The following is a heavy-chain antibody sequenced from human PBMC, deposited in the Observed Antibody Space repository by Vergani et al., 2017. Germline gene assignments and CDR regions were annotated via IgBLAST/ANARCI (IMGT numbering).Heavy chain of an antibody. CDR3: ATKSCGTPGCQIGYFRE. J-gene: IGHJ1*01. CDR2: ISYDGTRK. Sequence: QVHLVESGGGVVQPGRSLRLSCVVSGFTSSYYGMHLVRQAPGKGLEWVAVISYDGTRKYYADSVKSRFTISRDNSKSTLYLQMNSLRTEDTAVYYCATKSCGTPGCQIGYFREWGQGTLVTVSS. D-gene: IGHD1-1*01. CDR1: GFTSSYYG. V-gene: IGHV3-30*03.